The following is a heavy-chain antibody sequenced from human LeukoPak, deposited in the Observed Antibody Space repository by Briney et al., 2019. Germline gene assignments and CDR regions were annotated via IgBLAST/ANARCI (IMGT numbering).Heavy chain of an antibody. D-gene: IGHD3-10*01. CDR2: ISGSGADT. CDR3: AKGHSGSYSPLFHY. CDR1: GFTFNIYA. Sequence: GSLRLSCAASGFTFNIYAMTWFLQAPGKGPEWVSAISGSGADTYYADYGEGRFTISRDNSQNTLYLQMNSLSAEDTAVYYCAKGHSGSYSPLFHYWGQGTLVTVSS. V-gene: IGHV3-23*01. J-gene: IGHJ4*02.